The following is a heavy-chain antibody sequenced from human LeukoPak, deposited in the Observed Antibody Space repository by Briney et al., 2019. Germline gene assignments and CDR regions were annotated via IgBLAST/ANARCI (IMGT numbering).Heavy chain of an antibody. D-gene: IGHD1-7*01. CDR3: ARGTGITGTTFGY. V-gene: IGHV3-21*01. J-gene: IGHJ4*02. Sequence: GGSLRLSCAASGFTFSSYSMNWVRQAPGKGLEWVSSISSISSYIYYTDSVKGRFTISTDNAKNSLYLQMNSLRAEDTAVYYCARGTGITGTTFGYWGQGTLVTVSS. CDR1: GFTFSSYS. CDR2: ISSISSYI.